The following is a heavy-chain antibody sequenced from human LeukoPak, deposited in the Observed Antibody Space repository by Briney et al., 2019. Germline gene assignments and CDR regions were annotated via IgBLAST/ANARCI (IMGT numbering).Heavy chain of an antibody. D-gene: IGHD6-13*01. J-gene: IGHJ4*02. CDR1: GGSFSGYY. V-gene: IGHV4-34*01. CDR3: ARVFRREGRIAAAGIDY. Sequence: PSETLSLTCAVYGGSFSGYYWSWIRQPPGKGLEWIGEINHSGSTNYNPSLKSRVTISVDTSKNQFSLKLSSVTAADTAVYYCARVFRREGRIAAAGIDYWGQGTLVTVSS. CDR2: INHSGST.